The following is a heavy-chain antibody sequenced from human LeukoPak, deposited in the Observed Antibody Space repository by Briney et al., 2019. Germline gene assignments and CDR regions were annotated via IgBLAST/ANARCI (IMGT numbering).Heavy chain of an antibody. CDR3: ARNGIGTTYDAFGI. CDR2: TYFRSKWYN. V-gene: IGHV6-1*01. Sequence: SQTLSLTCAISGDSVSSNSAAWNWIRQSPSRGLELLGRTYFRSKWYNDYAVSVKSRIIINADRSKNHFSLQLNSVTPEDTAVYFCARNGIGTTYDAFGIWGQGTMVTVSS. CDR1: GDSVSSNSAA. D-gene: IGHD1-1*01. J-gene: IGHJ3*02.